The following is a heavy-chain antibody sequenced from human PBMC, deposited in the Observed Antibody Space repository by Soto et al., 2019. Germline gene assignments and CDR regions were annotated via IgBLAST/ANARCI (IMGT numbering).Heavy chain of an antibody. V-gene: IGHV1-46*01. CDR1: GYTFTSYY. Sequence: ASVKVSCKASGYTFTSYYLHWVRQAPGQGLEWMGIINPSGDSTTYAQRFQGRVIMTRDTSTSTVYMELSSLRSEDTAVYYCARGSARGSHSPDIDAFDIWGQGTTVTVS. CDR2: INPSGDST. CDR3: ARGSARGSHSPDIDAFDI. J-gene: IGHJ3*02. D-gene: IGHD2-15*01.